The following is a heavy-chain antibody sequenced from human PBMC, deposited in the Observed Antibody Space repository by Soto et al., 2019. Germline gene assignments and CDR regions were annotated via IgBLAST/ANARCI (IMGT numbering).Heavy chain of an antibody. CDR2: IYSGGTT. CDR3: AKSVYNWNDGFFDY. V-gene: IGHV3-53*05. CDR1: GFTVRANY. Sequence: GGSLRLSCAVSGFTVRANYMSWVRQAPGKGLEWVSVIYSGGTTYYADSVKGRFTISRDNSKNTLYLQMSSLRAEDTAVYYCAKSVYNWNDGFFDYWGQGTLVTVSS. J-gene: IGHJ4*02. D-gene: IGHD1-1*01.